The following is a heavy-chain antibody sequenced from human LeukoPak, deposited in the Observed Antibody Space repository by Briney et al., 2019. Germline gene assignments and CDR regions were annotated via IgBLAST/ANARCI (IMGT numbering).Heavy chain of an antibody. CDR2: ISGSGGST. CDR1: GFTFSSYA. J-gene: IGHJ4*02. CDR3: AKSRVVVAATFADY. V-gene: IGHV3-23*01. Sequence: GASLRLSCAASGFTFSSYAMSWVRQAPGKGLKWVSAISGSGGSTYYADSVKGRFTISRDNSKNTLYLQMNSLRAEDTAVYYCAKSRVVVAATFADYWGQGTLVTVSS. D-gene: IGHD2-15*01.